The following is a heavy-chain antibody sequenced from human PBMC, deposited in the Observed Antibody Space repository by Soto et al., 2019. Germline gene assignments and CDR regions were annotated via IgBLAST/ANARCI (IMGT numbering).Heavy chain of an antibody. CDR1: GYTFTSYG. CDR2: INPNSGGT. D-gene: IGHD5-12*01. J-gene: IGHJ3*02. CDR3: AILRSGRTGAFDI. V-gene: IGHV1-2*04. Sequence: ASVKVSCKASGYTFTSYGISWVRQAPGQGLEWMGWINPNSGGTNYAQKFQGWVTMTRDTSISTACMELSRLRSDDTAVYYCAILRSGRTGAFDIWGQGTMVTVSS.